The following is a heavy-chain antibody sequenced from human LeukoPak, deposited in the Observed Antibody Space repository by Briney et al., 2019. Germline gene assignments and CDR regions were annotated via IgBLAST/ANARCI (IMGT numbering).Heavy chain of an antibody. CDR2: MNPNSGNT. CDR1: GYTFTSYD. J-gene: IGHJ4*02. V-gene: IGHV1-8*01. CDR3: ARGEEYSATDY. D-gene: IGHD1-26*01. Sequence: ASVKVSCKAYGYTFTSYDINWVRQATGQGLAWMGWMNPNSGNTGYAQKFQGRVTMTRNTSISTVYMELSSLRSEDTAVYYCARGEEYSATDYWGQGTLVTVSS.